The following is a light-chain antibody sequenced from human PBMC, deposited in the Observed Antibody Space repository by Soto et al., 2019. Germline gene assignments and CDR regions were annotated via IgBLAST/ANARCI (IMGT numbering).Light chain of an antibody. CDR3: QQYYDYPPLI. CDR1: QSVSSF. CDR2: DAF. Sequence: EIVLTQSPATLSLSPGERATLSCRASQSVSSFLAWYQQKPGQAPRLLIYDAFNRATGIPTRFSGSGSGTNFTLTISRLEPEDFAVYYCQQYYDYPPLIFGGGTKV. V-gene: IGKV3-11*01. J-gene: IGKJ4*01.